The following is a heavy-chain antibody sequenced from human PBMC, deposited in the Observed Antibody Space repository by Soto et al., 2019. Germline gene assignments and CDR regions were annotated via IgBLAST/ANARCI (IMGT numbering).Heavy chain of an antibody. D-gene: IGHD2-15*01. CDR2: VDQSGST. CDR3: ARDRQRGYCTGGSCYSYFDY. CDR1: GGSFSGYY. Sequence: QVQLQQWGAGLLKPSETLSLTCAIYGGSFSGYYWSWIRQPPGMGREWIGEVDQSGSTNYNPSLKSRVTISGATSKNQFSLKLNSVPAADTAVYYCARDRQRGYCTGGSCYSYFDYWGQGALVIVSS. V-gene: IGHV4-34*01. J-gene: IGHJ4*02.